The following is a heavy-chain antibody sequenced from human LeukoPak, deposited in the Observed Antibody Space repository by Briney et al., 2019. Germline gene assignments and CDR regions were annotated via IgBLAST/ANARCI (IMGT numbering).Heavy chain of an antibody. V-gene: IGHV3-23*01. D-gene: IGHD6-6*01. Sequence: GGSLRLSCAASGFIVSNNYMSWARRAPGKGLEWVSAISGSGTSTYYADSVRGRFTVSRDNSKNTLYLQMDSLRAEDTAVYYCAKEMGQQLVLPDAFDIWGQGTMVTVSS. CDR1: GFIVSNNY. CDR3: AKEMGQQLVLPDAFDI. CDR2: ISGSGTST. J-gene: IGHJ3*02.